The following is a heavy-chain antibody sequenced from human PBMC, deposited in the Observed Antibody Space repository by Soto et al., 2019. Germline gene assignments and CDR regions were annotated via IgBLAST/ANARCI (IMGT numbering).Heavy chain of an antibody. Sequence: SQTLSLTCAMSVDSVSSNSAAWNWISQSPSRGLEWLGRTYYRSKWYNDYAVSVKSRITVNPDTSKNQFSLQLNSVTPEDTAVYYCAKSDKLILPYYGMDVWGQGTTVTVSS. CDR2: TYYRSKWYN. CDR1: VDSVSSNSAA. V-gene: IGHV6-1*01. D-gene: IGHD2-2*01. CDR3: AKSDKLILPYYGMDV. J-gene: IGHJ6*02.